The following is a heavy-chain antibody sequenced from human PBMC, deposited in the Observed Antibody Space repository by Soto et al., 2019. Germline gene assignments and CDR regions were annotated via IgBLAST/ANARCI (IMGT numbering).Heavy chain of an antibody. CDR3: ARPACSRAYCYEQNRLDS. J-gene: IGHJ5*01. Sequence: SETLSLTCTVSGGSISTSSYYWGWIRQPPGKGLEWIGSIYYDGSTSYTPSLKSRVTISRDTSKNQFFLMLNSVTAADTAVYYCARPACSRAYCYEQNRLDSRGQGTLVTVSS. D-gene: IGHD2-2*01. V-gene: IGHV4-39*01. CDR2: IYYDGST. CDR1: GGSISTSSYY.